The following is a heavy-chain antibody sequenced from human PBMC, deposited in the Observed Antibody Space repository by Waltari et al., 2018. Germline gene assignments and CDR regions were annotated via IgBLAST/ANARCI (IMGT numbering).Heavy chain of an antibody. CDR1: GIIFSDHY. CDR2: IAAKPDNYVT. Sequence: EVQLVESGGGLVQPGGSLRLSCAASGIIFSDHYMDWVRQAPGKGLEWVRRIAAKPDNYVTRYAASVQGRFTISRDDSKNSLYLQMNSLETEDTALYYGARVGYSSGSEDYWGQGTLVTVYS. CDR3: ARVGYSSGSEDY. J-gene: IGHJ4*02. V-gene: IGHV3-72*01. D-gene: IGHD5-12*01.